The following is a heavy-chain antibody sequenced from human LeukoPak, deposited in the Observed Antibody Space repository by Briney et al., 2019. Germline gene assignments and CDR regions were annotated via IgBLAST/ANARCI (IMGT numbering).Heavy chain of an antibody. V-gene: IGHV1-2*04. CDR2: INPNSGGT. D-gene: IGHD4-17*01. CDR3: ARDPADHGDLREDAHYYALDV. CDR1: GYTFTGYY. Sequence: ASVKVSCKASGYTFTGYYMHWVRQAPGQGLEWMGWINPNSGGTNYAQKFQGWVTMTRDTSISTAYMELRSLRSDDTAVYYCARDPADHGDLREDAHYYALDVWGQGTTVTVSS. J-gene: IGHJ6*02.